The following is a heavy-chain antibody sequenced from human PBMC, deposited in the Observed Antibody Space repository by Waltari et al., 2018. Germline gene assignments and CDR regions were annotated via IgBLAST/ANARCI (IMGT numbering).Heavy chain of an antibody. D-gene: IGHD3-22*01. CDR3: ARHPANPTYYDSSGYYILPNYGFDY. CDR1: GGSISSSSYY. CDR2: IYYSGST. J-gene: IGHJ4*02. V-gene: IGHV4-39*01. Sequence: QLQLQESGPGLVKPSETLSLTCTVSGGSISSSSYYWGWLRQPPGKGLEWIGSIYYSGSTYYNPSLKSRVTISVDTSKNQFSLKLSSVTAADTAVYYCARHPANPTYYDSSGYYILPNYGFDYWGQGTLVTVSS.